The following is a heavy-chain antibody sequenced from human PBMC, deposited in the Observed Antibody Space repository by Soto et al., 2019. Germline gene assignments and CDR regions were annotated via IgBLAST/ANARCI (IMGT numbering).Heavy chain of an antibody. J-gene: IGHJ3*02. CDR1: GGSISSVGYY. Sequence: SETLSLTCTVSGGSISSVGYYWSWIRQHPGKGLEWIGYIYYSGSTYYNPSLKSRVTISVDTSKNQFSLKLSSVTAADTAVYYWARARGYSYDDAFDIWGQGTMVTVSS. CDR2: IYYSGST. D-gene: IGHD5-18*01. V-gene: IGHV4-31*03. CDR3: ARARGYSYDDAFDI.